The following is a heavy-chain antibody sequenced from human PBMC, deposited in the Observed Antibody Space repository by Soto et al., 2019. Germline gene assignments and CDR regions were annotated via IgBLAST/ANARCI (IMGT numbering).Heavy chain of an antibody. CDR1: GYTFTSYG. CDR2: ISAYNGNT. J-gene: IGHJ6*02. D-gene: IGHD2-21*02. Sequence: ASVKVSCKASGYTFTSYGISWVRQAPGQGLDWMGWISAYNGNTNYAQKLQGRVTMTTDTSTSTAYMELRSLRSDDTAVYYCARGNRPVVTAYPYYYGMDVWGQGTTVTV. CDR3: ARGNRPVVTAYPYYYGMDV. V-gene: IGHV1-18*01.